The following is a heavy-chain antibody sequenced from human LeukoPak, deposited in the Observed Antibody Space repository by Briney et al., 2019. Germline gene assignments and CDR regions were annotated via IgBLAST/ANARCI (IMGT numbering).Heavy chain of an antibody. Sequence: RASVKVSCKASGYSLNAYYIHWVRQAPGQGLEWMGWINPSSGGTKYAQKFQGRVTMARDTSISTTYMELSRLTSDDTAVYYCARGLGLDYWGQGTLVTVSS. D-gene: IGHD4-11*01. CDR2: INPSSGGT. J-gene: IGHJ4*02. CDR3: ARGLGLDY. V-gene: IGHV1-2*02. CDR1: GYSLNAYY.